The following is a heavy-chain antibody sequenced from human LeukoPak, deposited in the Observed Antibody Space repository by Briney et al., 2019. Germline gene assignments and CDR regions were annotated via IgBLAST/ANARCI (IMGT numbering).Heavy chain of an antibody. J-gene: IGHJ3*02. CDR3: AKSWNYYDSSGDDALDI. CDR1: GFTFSDYC. V-gene: IGHV3-23*01. CDR2: ISGSGIST. D-gene: IGHD3-22*01. Sequence: GGSLRLSCAAAGFTFSDYCMNWVRQAPGKGLEWVSGISGSGISTYYADSVKGRFTISRDNSKNTLYLQMNSLRVEDTAVYYCAKSWNYYDSSGDDALDIWGQGTMVTVSS.